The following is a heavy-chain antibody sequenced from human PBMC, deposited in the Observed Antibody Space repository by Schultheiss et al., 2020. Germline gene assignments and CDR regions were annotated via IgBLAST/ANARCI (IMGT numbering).Heavy chain of an antibody. CDR1: GASISSYY. CDR2: VYYSGST. V-gene: IGHV4-59*12. Sequence: SETLSLTCTVSGASISSYYWSWVRQPPGKGLEWIGHVYYSGSTNYNPSLRTRVTISVDTSKNQFSLKLSSVTAADTAVYYCARLVLDGDSSGSGYWGQGTLVTVSS. D-gene: IGHD3-22*01. CDR3: ARLVLDGDSSGSGY. J-gene: IGHJ4*02.